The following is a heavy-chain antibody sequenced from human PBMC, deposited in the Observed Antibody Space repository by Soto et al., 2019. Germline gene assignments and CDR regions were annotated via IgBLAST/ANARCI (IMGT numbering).Heavy chain of an antibody. CDR3: ARAGYCSGGSCYSGFWSDP. CDR2: ISAYNGNT. CDR1: GYTFTSYG. D-gene: IGHD2-15*01. J-gene: IGHJ5*02. V-gene: IGHV1-18*01. Sequence: ASVKVSCKASGYTFTSYGISWVRQAPGQGLEWMGWISAYNGNTNYAQKLQGRVTMTTDTSTSTAYMELRSLRSDDTAVYYCARAGYCSGGSCYSGFWSDPWGQGTLVTVSS.